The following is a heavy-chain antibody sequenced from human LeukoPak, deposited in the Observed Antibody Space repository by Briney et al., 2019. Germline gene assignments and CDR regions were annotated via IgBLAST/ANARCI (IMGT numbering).Heavy chain of an antibody. CDR2: INTDNGNR. CDR1: GYTFTNYA. CDR3: ARGLDYYDSSGYYFPDY. Sequence: ASVKVSCKASGYTFTNYAIHWVRQAPGQGLEWMGWINTDNGNRKYAQKFQGRVTITSDTSANTVNMELTSLRSEDTAVYYCARGLDYYDSSGYYFPDYWGQGTLVTVSS. V-gene: IGHV1-3*04. J-gene: IGHJ4*02. D-gene: IGHD3-22*01.